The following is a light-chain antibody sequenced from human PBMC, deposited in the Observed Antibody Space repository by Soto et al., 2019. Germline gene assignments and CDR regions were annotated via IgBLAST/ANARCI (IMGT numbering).Light chain of an antibody. CDR3: SSHTSRSXLVV. V-gene: IGLV2-14*03. CDR2: DVT. CDR1: SSDIGGYDY. Sequence: QSALTQPSSVSGSPGQSITISCTGTSSDIGGYDYVSWYQQQPGKAPKLMIYDVTYRPSGVSNRFSGSKSGNTASLTISGXXXEDEXDYYCSSHTSRSXLVVFGGGTK. J-gene: IGLJ2*01.